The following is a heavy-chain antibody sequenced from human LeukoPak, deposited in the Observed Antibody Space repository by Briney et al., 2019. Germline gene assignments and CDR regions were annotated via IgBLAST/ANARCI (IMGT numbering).Heavy chain of an antibody. CDR3: ATIFGVVMTNKPSRGEHEQGRDFDY. CDR2: INPNSGDT. CDR1: GYTFTGYY. V-gene: IGHV1-2*02. Sequence: ASVKVSCMASGYTFTGYYMHWVRQAPGQGLEWMGWINPNSGDTNYAQKFQGRVTMTRDTSISTAYMEMSRLRSDDTAVYYCATIFGVVMTNKPSRGEHEQGRDFDYWGQGTLVTVSS. J-gene: IGHJ4*02. D-gene: IGHD3-3*01.